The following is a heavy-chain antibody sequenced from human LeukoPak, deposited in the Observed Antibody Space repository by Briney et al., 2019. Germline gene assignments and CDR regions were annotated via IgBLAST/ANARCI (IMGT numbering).Heavy chain of an antibody. J-gene: IGHJ4*02. CDR1: GFTFSNYP. CDR2: ISSSSTYI. D-gene: IGHD4/OR15-4a*01. V-gene: IGHV3-21*01. Sequence: GGSLRLSCAASGFTFSNYPMDWVRQAPGKGLEWVSYISSSSTYIYYADSVKGRFTISRDNAKNSLYLQMNSLRAEDTAVYYCARDMTVARFDNWGQGTLVTVSS. CDR3: ARDMTVARFDN.